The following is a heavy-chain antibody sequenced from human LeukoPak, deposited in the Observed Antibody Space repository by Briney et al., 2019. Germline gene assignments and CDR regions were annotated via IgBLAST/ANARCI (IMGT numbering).Heavy chain of an antibody. CDR1: GFTFSTYS. Sequence: GGSLRLSCAASGFTFSTYSMNWVRQAPGKGLEWVSSISTSSSYIYYADSVKGRFTISRDNAKNSLYLQMNSLRAEDTAVYYCARGTRDGYYLFDAFDIWGQGTMVTVSS. D-gene: IGHD5-24*01. J-gene: IGHJ3*02. CDR2: ISTSSSYI. CDR3: ARGTRDGYYLFDAFDI. V-gene: IGHV3-21*01.